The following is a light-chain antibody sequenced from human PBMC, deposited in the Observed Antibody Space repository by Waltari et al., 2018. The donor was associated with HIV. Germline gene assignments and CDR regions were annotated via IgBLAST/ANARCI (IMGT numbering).Light chain of an antibody. CDR1: QSISSK. Sequence: EIVMTQSTATLSVSPGERATLSCRASQSISSKLAWYQQKPGQAPRLLIYGPSTRATGSPARFSGSGSGTEFTLTISSLQSEDFAIYYCQQYQNWPWTFGQGTKVEIK. CDR2: GPS. J-gene: IGKJ1*01. CDR3: QQYQNWPWT. V-gene: IGKV3-15*01.